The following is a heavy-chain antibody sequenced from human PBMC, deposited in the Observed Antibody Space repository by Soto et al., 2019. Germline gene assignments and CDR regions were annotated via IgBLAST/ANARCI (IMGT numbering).Heavy chain of an antibody. CDR1: GGSISSYY. D-gene: IGHD3-10*01. J-gene: IGHJ4*02. V-gene: IGHV4-59*08. CDR3: ARHNYGSGSTYFDY. Sequence: SETLSLTCTVSGGSISSYYWSWIRQPPGKGLEWIGYIHYSGSTNHNPSLKSRVTISVDTSKNQFSLKLNSMTAADTAVYYCARHNYGSGSTYFDYWGQETLFTISS. CDR2: IHYSGST.